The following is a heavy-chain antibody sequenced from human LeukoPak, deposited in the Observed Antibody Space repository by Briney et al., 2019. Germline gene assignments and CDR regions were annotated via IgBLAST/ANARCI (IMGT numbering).Heavy chain of an antibody. CDR2: VYYSGST. Sequence: SETLSLTCTVSGGSINGYYWSWFRQPPGKGLEWIGSVYYSGSTYHNPSLKSRVTISEDTSKNQFSLKLSSVTAADTAVYYCARLGGSGTSPYFDSWGQGTLVTVSS. D-gene: IGHD3-10*01. CDR3: ARLGGSGTSPYFDS. CDR1: GGSINGYY. J-gene: IGHJ4*02. V-gene: IGHV4-59*05.